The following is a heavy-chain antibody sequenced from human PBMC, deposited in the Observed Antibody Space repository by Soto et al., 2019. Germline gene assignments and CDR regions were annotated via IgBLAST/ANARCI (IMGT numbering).Heavy chain of an antibody. CDR2: IYWDGEK. D-gene: IGHD6-13*01. Sequence: QITLKESGPTLVKPTQTLTLTCTFSGFSLSTTGVGVGWIRQPPGKALEWLALIYWDGEKRYSPSLKSRLTLTKDTSKNQVVRTMTNMDPVDTATYYCAHRPWYAFEPWGQGILVTVSS. CDR1: GFSLSTTGVG. CDR3: AHRPWYAFEP. V-gene: IGHV2-5*02. J-gene: IGHJ5*02.